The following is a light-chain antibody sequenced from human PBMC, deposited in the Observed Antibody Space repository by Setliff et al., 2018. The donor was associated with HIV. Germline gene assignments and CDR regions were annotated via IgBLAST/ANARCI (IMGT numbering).Light chain of an antibody. J-gene: IGLJ1*01. CDR2: DVS. V-gene: IGLV2-23*02. CDR3: CSYAGSSTYV. CDR1: SSDVGGYNY. Sequence: QSALTQPASVSGSPGQSITISCTGTSSDVGGYNYVSWYQQHPGKAPKLMIYDVSKRPSGVSNRFSGSKSGNTASLTISGLQAGDEADYYCCSYAGSSTYVFGTGTKVTVL.